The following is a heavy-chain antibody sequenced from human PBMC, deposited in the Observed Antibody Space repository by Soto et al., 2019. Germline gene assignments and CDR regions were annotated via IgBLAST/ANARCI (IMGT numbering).Heavy chain of an antibody. Sequence: AHKKGLEWMGGIIPIFCTANYAQKFQGRVTITADESTSTAYMELSSLRSEDTAVYYCARGLRYYYDSSGYCSYSAYWGQRTPVP. D-gene: IGHD3-22*01. CDR2: IIPIFCTA. CDR3: ARGLRYYYDSSGYCSYSAY. V-gene: IGHV1-69*01. J-gene: IGHJ4*02.